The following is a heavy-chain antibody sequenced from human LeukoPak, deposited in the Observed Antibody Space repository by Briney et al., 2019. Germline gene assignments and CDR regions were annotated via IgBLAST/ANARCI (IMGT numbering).Heavy chain of an antibody. CDR2: IIPIFGTA. V-gene: IGHV1-69*01. CDR3: ARGEGEIAAALFDY. D-gene: IGHD6-13*01. CDR1: GGTFSIYA. J-gene: IGHJ4*02. Sequence: SVKVSCKASGGTFSIYAISWVRQAPGQGLEWMRGIIPIFGTANYAQKFQGRVTITADESTSTAYMELSSLRSEDTAVYYCARGEGEIAAALFDYWGQGTLVTVSS.